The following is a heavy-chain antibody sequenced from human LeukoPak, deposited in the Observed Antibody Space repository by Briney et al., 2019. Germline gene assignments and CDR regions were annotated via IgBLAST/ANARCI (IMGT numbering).Heavy chain of an antibody. J-gene: IGHJ4*02. CDR1: CVSISSYY. Sequence: SETLSLTCTVSCVSISSYYWSWIRQPPGKGREGIGYIYYSGSTYYNPSLKSRVTISVDTSKNQFSLKLSSVTAADTAVYYCARGYFDWLFFDYWGQGTLVTVSS. CDR3: ARGYFDWLFFDY. V-gene: IGHV4-59*08. D-gene: IGHD3-9*01. CDR2: IYYSGST.